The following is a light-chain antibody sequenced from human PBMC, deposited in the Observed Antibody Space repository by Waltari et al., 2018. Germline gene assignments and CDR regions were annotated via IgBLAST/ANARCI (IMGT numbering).Light chain of an antibody. V-gene: IGLV1-47*01. CDR3: ASWDDSMSVA. Sequence: QSVLTQPPSASGTPGQTVPIPCSGTSSNIGANFSFWYQQLPGSAPRLTIYHNDRRPSGVPDRFSGSKSGTSGSLVISGIRAEDEADYICASWDDSMSVAFGGGTKLTVL. J-gene: IGLJ2*01. CDR1: SSNIGANF. CDR2: HND.